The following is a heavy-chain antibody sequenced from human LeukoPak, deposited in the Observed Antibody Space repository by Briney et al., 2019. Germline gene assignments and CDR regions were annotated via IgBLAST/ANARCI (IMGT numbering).Heavy chain of an antibody. Sequence: GGSLRFSCAASGFTFSSYWISWVRQAPGKGLEWVANIKQDGSEKYYVDSVKGRFTISRDNAKNSLYLQMNSLRAEDTAEYYCARDSSWFGEPDYWGQGTLVTVSS. D-gene: IGHD3-10*01. CDR3: ARDSSWFGEPDY. CDR1: GFTFSSYW. CDR2: IKQDGSEK. J-gene: IGHJ4*02. V-gene: IGHV3-7*01.